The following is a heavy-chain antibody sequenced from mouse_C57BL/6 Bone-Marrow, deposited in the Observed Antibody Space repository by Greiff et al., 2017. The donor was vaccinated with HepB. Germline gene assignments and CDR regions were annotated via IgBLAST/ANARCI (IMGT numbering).Heavy chain of an antibody. CDR1: GYSITSGYY. CDR3: AREKVYYGNYLYAMDY. CDR2: ISYDGSN. Sequence: ESGPGLVKPSQSLSLTCSVTGYSITSGYYWNWIRQFPGNKLEWMGYISYDGSNNYNPSLKNRISITRDTSKNHFFLKLNSVTTEDTATYYCAREKVYYGNYLYAMDYWGQGTSVTVSS. J-gene: IGHJ4*01. D-gene: IGHD2-1*01. V-gene: IGHV3-6*01.